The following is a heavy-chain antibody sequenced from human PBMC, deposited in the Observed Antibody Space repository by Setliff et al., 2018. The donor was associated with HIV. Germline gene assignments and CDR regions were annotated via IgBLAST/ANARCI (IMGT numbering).Heavy chain of an antibody. J-gene: IGHJ3*02. D-gene: IGHD5-12*01. CDR1: GGTFIMSI. V-gene: IGHV1-18*01. CDR3: ASGRGDGYNYFAFDI. CDR2: ISAYNGNT. Sequence: ASVKVSCKASGGTFIMSIISWVRQAPGQGLEWMGWISAYNGNTNYAQKLQGRVTMTTDTSTSTAYMDLSSLRSEDTAMYYCASGRGDGYNYFAFDIWGQGTVVTVSS.